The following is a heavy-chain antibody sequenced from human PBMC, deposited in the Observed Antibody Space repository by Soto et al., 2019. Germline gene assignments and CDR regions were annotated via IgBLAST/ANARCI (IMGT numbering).Heavy chain of an antibody. D-gene: IGHD4-17*01. CDR1: GFTFSSYA. CDR3: ARDLSEGYGGDVPDY. Sequence: QVQLVESGGGVVQPGRSLRLSCAASGFTFSSYAMHWVRQAPGKGLEWVAVISYDGSNKYYADSVKGRFTISRDNSKNTLYMQMNSLRAEDTAVYYCARDLSEGYGGDVPDYWGQGTLVTVSS. CDR2: ISYDGSNK. J-gene: IGHJ4*02. V-gene: IGHV3-30-3*01.